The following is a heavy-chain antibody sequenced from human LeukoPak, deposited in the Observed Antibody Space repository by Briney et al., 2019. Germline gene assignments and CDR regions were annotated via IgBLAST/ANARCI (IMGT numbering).Heavy chain of an antibody. D-gene: IGHD1-1*01. V-gene: IGHV4-4*09. Sequence: WETLSLTCSVSGVPIRDFQWSWVPQPPGKGLEGIGNIHTIGGTNYNPSLKSRVTISVDTSKHQFSLMLNSVSAAHTDVYFCASSNDVKVATFDLWGQGPLVTVSS. CDR2: IHTIGGT. CDR1: GVPIRDFQ. J-gene: IGHJ4*02. CDR3: ASSNDVKVATFDL.